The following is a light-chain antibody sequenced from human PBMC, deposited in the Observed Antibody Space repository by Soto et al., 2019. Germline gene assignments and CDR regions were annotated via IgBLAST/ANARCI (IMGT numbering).Light chain of an antibody. Sequence: DIHMTQSPSSLSASVGYRFTITCQASQNINNYLNWYQQKPGRAPKLLIYEASNLEAGVPSRFRGSGSGTDFTFTISRLQPEDTATYYCQQYGTLPTFGQGTRLEIK. CDR1: QNINNY. V-gene: IGKV1-33*01. J-gene: IGKJ5*01. CDR2: EAS. CDR3: QQYGTLPT.